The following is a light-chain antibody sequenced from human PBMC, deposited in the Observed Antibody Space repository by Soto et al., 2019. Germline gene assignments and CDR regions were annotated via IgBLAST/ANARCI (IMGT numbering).Light chain of an antibody. J-gene: IGKJ4*01. V-gene: IGKV3-20*01. CDR2: HAS. CDR1: QSISNSY. CDR3: QQYGDSLLT. Sequence: ENVLTQSPGTLSLSPGERATLSCRASQSISNSYLAWYQQKPGQTPSLLIYHASNRATGIPDRFSGSGSGTDFTLTISRLEHEDFAVYYCQQYGDSLLTFGGGTKVEIK.